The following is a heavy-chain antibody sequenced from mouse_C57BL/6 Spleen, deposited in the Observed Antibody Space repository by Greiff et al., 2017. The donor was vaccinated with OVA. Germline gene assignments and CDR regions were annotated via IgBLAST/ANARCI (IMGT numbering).Heavy chain of an antibody. CDR3: ASSTTDFAY. V-gene: IGHV5-6*01. Sequence: EVNVVESGGDLVKPGGSLKLSCAASGFTFSSYGMSWVRQTPDKRLEWVATISSGGSYTYYPDSVKGRFTISRDNAKNTLYLQMSSLKSEDTAMYYCASSTTDFAYWGQGTLVTVSA. CDR1: GFTFSSYG. J-gene: IGHJ3*01. D-gene: IGHD1-1*01. CDR2: ISSGGSYT.